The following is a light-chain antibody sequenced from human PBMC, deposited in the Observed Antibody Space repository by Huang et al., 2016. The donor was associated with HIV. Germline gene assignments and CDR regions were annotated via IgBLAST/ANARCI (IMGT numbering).Light chain of an antibody. Sequence: EIVLTQSPATLSLSPGESANISCRASQSVSRYLAWYQPKPGQAPRLLIYDASNRAAGIPARFSGRGSGTDFTLTISSLEPEDFAVYYCQQRTKWPPIFTFGPGTAV. J-gene: IGKJ3*01. CDR2: DAS. CDR3: QQRTKWPPIFT. V-gene: IGKV3-11*01. CDR1: QSVSRY.